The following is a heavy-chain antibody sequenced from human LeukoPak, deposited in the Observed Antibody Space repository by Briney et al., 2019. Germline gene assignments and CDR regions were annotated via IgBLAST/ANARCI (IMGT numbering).Heavy chain of an antibody. V-gene: IGHV4-34*01. J-gene: IGHJ5*02. D-gene: IGHD4-17*01. CDR3: ARGFYGDSNWFDP. Sequence: SETLSLTCAVYGGSFSGHYWSWIRLPPGKGLEWIGEINHSGSTNYSPSLKSRVTISVEKSKNQFSLKLSSVTAADTAVYYCARGFYGDSNWFDPWGQGTLVTVSS. CDR2: INHSGST. CDR1: GGSFSGHY.